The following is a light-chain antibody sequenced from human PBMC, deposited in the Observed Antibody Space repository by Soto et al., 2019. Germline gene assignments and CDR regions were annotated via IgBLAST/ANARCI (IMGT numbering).Light chain of an antibody. CDR1: QSVTSNK. CDR3: KKYGSPPPYT. V-gene: IGKV3-20*01. J-gene: IGKJ2*01. Sequence: ENVLTQSPVTLSLSPGERATLSCRASQSVTSNKVAWFQQKPGQAPRLLIRAASSRATGIPDRFSGSGSATDFTLTISRLEPEDFAVYYCKKYGSPPPYTFGQGTKLEIK. CDR2: AAS.